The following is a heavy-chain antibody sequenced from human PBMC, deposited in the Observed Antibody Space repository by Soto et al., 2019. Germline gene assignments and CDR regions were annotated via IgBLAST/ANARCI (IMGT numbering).Heavy chain of an antibody. J-gene: IGHJ4*02. CDR1: GFTFSSFW. D-gene: IGHD2-2*01. CDR3: ARDKSRYETYFDH. CDR2: IYSGGTT. Sequence: SGFTFSSFWMHWVRQAPGEGLVWVSRIYSGGTTYYADSVKGRFTISRDNSKNTLYLQMNSLRAEDTAVYYCARDKSRYETYFDHWGQGTPVTAPQ. V-gene: IGHV3-53*01.